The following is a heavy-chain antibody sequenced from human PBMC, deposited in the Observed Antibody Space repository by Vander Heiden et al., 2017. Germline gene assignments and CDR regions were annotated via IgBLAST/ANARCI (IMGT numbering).Heavy chain of an antibody. Sequence: EVQLVESGGALVQPGGSLRLSCSGSGFTFSSTAMNWVRQAPGKGLEYVATINYNGGTTYYAESVKGRFTVSRDNSKNTVDLQINSLTSEDTAVYYCVKDWGLDYWGYGTLVIVSS. J-gene: IGHJ4*01. CDR1: GFTFSSTA. V-gene: IGHV3-64D*06. CDR2: INYNGGTT. CDR3: VKDWGLDY. D-gene: IGHD3-16*01.